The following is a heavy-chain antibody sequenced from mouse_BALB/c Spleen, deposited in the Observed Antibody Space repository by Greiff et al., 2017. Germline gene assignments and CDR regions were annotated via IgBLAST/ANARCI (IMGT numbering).Heavy chain of an antibody. CDR1: GYAFSSSW. Sequence: QVQLKQSGPELVKPGASVKISCKASGYAFSSSWMNWVKQRPGQGLEWIGRIYPGDGDTNYNGKFKGKATLTADKSSSTAYMQLSSLTSVDSAVYFCARSTMITYFDYWGQGTTLTVSS. CDR3: ARSTMITYFDY. CDR2: IYPGDGDT. V-gene: IGHV1-82*01. J-gene: IGHJ2*01. D-gene: IGHD2-4*01.